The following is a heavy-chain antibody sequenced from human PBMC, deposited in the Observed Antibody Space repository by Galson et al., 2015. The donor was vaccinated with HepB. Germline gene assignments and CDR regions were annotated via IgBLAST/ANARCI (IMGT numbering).Heavy chain of an antibody. CDR3: AKPPLSSNTGHYYFDY. CDR1: GFTFSNYP. D-gene: IGHD1-1*01. V-gene: IGHV3-23*01. CDR2: IYSGAGAT. J-gene: IGHJ4*02. Sequence: LRLSCAASGFTFSNYPMSWVRQPPGKGLEWVSLIYSGAGATYYAESVRGRFTISRDDSKNTLYLQLNSLRAGDTAVYYCAKPPLSSNTGHYYFDYWGQGTLVTVSS.